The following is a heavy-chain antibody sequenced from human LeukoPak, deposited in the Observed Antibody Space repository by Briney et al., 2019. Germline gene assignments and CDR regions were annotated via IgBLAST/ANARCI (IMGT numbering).Heavy chain of an antibody. CDR3: ARGVEVPAAKGLDP. V-gene: IGHV4-31*03. CDR2: IYYSGST. J-gene: IGHJ5*02. CDR1: GGSISSGGYY. Sequence: SETLSLTCTVSGGSISSGGYYWSWIRQHPGKGLEWIGYIYYSGSTYYNPSLKSRVTISVDTSKNQFSLKLSSVTAADTAVYYCARGVEVPAAKGLDPWGQGTLVTVSS. D-gene: IGHD2-2*01.